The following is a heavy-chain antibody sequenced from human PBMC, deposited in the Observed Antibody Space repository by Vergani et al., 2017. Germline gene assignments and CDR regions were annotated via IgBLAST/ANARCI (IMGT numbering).Heavy chain of an antibody. CDR1: GGSISSYY. J-gene: IGHJ4*02. CDR3: ARAYESGYSSSWYVGTFDY. Sequence: QVQLQESGPGLVKPSETLSLTCTVSGGSISSYYWGWIRQPPGKGLEWIGSIYYSGSTYYNPSLKSRVTISVDTSKNQFSLKLSSVTAADTAVYYCARAYESGYSSSWYVGTFDYWGQGTLVTVSS. D-gene: IGHD6-13*01. V-gene: IGHV4-39*07. CDR2: IYYSGST.